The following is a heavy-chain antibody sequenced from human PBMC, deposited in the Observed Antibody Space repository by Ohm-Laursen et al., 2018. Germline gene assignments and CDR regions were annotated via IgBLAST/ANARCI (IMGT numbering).Heavy chain of an antibody. CDR3: AKYASTVVLYSDY. D-gene: IGHD4-23*01. V-gene: IGHV3-48*03. CDR1: GFTFSTYE. CDR2: ISSGGSTI. Sequence: SLRLSCAASGFTFSTYEMNWVRQAPGKGLEWVSYISSGGSTIYYADSVKGRFTISRDNAKNSLYLQMSSLRAEDTAIYYCAKYASTVVLYSDYWGQGTLVTVSS. J-gene: IGHJ4*02.